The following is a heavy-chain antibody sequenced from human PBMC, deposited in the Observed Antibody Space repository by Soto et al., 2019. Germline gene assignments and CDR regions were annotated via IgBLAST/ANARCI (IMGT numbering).Heavy chain of an antibody. J-gene: IGHJ6*02. CDR3: ARDYYRFNSGYGFSMDV. CDR2: ISYDGSNK. CDR1: GFTFSSYA. Sequence: QVQLVESGGGVVQPGRSLRLSCAASGFTFSSYAMHWVRQAPGKGLEWVAVISYDGSNKYYADSVKGRFTISRDNSNNTLYLQMNILRAEDTAVYYCARDYYRFNSGYGFSMDVWGQGTTVTVSS. V-gene: IGHV3-30-3*01. D-gene: IGHD5-12*01.